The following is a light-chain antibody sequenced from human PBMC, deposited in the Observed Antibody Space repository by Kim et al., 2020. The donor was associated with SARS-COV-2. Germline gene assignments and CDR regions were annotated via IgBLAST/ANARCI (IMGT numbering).Light chain of an antibody. V-gene: IGLV3-21*03. Sequence: ATGKTARITCGGNNIGRETVHWYQQKPGQALVLVVYDNSDRPSGIPERFSGSSSGNTATLTISRVEAGDEADYFCQVWDNSDDPVVFGGGTQLTVL. J-gene: IGLJ2*01. CDR1: NIGRET. CDR2: DNS. CDR3: QVWDNSDDPVV.